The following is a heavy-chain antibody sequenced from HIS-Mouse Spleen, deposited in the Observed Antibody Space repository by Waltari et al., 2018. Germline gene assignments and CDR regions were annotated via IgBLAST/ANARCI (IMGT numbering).Heavy chain of an antibody. J-gene: IGHJ6*02. CDR3: ARVRSAGSIYYYGMDV. CDR2: INPNSGGT. Sequence: QVQLVQSGAEVKKPGASVKVSCKASGYTFTGNYMHWVRQAPGQGLEWMGWINPNSGGTNYAQKFQGRVTMTRDTSISTAYMELSRLRSDDTAVYYCARVRSAGSIYYYGMDVWGQGTTVTVSS. CDR1: GYTFTGNY. V-gene: IGHV1-2*02. D-gene: IGHD1-26*01.